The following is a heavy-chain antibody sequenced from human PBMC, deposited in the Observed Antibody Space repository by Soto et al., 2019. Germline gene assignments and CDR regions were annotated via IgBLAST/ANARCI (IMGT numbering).Heavy chain of an antibody. CDR2: IWYDGSNK. V-gene: IGHV3-33*01. D-gene: IGHD3-10*01. J-gene: IGHJ4*02. CDR3: ARDRDQLWFGELVRGLAPDY. Sequence: QVQLVESGGGVVQPGRSLRLSCAASGFTFSSYGMHWVRQATGKGLEWVAVIWYDGSNKYYADSVKGRFTISRDNSKNTLYLQRTSPRAEDTAVYYCARDRDQLWFGELVRGLAPDYWGQGTLVTVSS. CDR1: GFTFSSYG.